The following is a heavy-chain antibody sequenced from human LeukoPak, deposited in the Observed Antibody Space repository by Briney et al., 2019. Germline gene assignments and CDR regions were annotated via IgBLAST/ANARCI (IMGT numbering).Heavy chain of an antibody. CDR1: GGSISSYY. D-gene: IGHD6-13*01. J-gene: IGHJ4*02. V-gene: IGHV4-59*12. Sequence: SETLSLTCTVSGGSISSYYWSWIRQPPGKGLEWIGYIYYSGSTNYNPSLKSRVTISVDTSKNQFSLKLSSVTAADTAVYYCASSIAAAGNDYWGQGTLVTVSS. CDR2: IYYSGST. CDR3: ASSIAAAGNDY.